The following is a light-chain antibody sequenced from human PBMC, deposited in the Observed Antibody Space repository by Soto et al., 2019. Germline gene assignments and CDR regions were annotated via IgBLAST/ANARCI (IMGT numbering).Light chain of an antibody. CDR2: DNN. V-gene: IGLV1-51*01. J-gene: IGLJ2*01. Sequence: QSVLTQPPSVSAAPGQKVTISCSGSSSNIGNNYASWYQQLPGTAPRLLIYDNNKRPSGIPDRFSGSKSGTSATLGITGLQTGDEADYYCGTWDSSLSAGVFGGGNKVTVL. CDR3: GTWDSSLSAGV. CDR1: SSNIGNNY.